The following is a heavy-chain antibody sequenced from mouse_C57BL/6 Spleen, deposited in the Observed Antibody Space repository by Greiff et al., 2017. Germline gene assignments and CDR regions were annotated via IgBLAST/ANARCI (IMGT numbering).Heavy chain of an antibody. CDR2: ISSGGDYI. J-gene: IGHJ3*01. D-gene: IGHD2-5*01. Sequence: EVKLVESGEGLVKPGGSLKLSCAASGFTFSSYAMSWVRQTPEKRLEWVAYISSGGDYIYYADTVKGRFTISRDNARNTLYLQMSSLKSEDTAMYYCTRAYSNLFAYWGQGTLVTVSA. V-gene: IGHV5-9-1*02. CDR3: TRAYSNLFAY. CDR1: GFTFSSYA.